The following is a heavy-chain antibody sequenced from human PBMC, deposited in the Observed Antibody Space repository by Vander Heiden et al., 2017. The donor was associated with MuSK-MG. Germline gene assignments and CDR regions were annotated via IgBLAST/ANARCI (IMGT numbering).Heavy chain of an antibody. CDR2: ISFSGGST. CDR3: AKEGGGGSTNYYYGMDV. Sequence: EVQLLESGGDLVQPGGSLRLSCAASGFTFSTYAMSWVRQAPGKGLEWVSAISFSGGSTFYADSVKGRFTISSDNSKKTLYLKIKSRGAGDTAVYYGAKEGGGGSTNYYYGMDVWGQGTTGTVSS. D-gene: IGHD1-26*01. J-gene: IGHJ6*02. V-gene: IGHV3-23*01. CDR1: GFTFSTYA.